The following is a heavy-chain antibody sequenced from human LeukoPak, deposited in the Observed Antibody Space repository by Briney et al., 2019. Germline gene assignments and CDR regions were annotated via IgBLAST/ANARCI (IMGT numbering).Heavy chain of an antibody. J-gene: IGHJ4*02. CDR1: GFSISSNY. CDR3: ARESYNTPFDY. CDR2: IYNSGGT. D-gene: IGHD5-24*01. V-gene: IGHV4-4*07. Sequence: PSETLTLTCTVSGFSISSNYLSWIRQAAGRGLEWIGRIYNSGGTNYNSSLKSRVTMSVDTSKNQFSLRLTSVTAEDTAVYYCARESYNTPFDYWGQGTLVTVSS.